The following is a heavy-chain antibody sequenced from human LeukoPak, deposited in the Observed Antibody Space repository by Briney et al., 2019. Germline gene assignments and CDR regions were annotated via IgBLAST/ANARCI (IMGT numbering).Heavy chain of an antibody. D-gene: IGHD3-10*01. CDR3: ARDLYGSGMEFFY. Sequence: SETLSLTCTVSGYSISSGYYWGWIRQPPGKGLEWIGSIYHSGSTYYNPSLKSRVTISVDTSKNQFSLKLSSVTAADTAVYYCARDLYGSGMEFFYWGQGTLVTVSS. V-gene: IGHV4-38-2*02. J-gene: IGHJ4*02. CDR2: IYHSGST. CDR1: GYSISSGYY.